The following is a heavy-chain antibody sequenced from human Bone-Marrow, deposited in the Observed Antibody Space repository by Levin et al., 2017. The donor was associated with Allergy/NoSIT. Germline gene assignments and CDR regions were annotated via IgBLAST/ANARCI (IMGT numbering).Heavy chain of an antibody. D-gene: IGHD1-1*01. J-gene: IGHJ6*02. CDR2: ISHRGST. Sequence: SQTLSLTCNVSGDFVSDSYWTWIRQPPGRGLEWIGYISHRGSTNYNPSLSSRLSISTDTSKNQVSLRLTSVTAADTAFYYCARYNRNVRGMDVWGQGTTVTVSS. CDR3: ARYNRNVRGMDV. V-gene: IGHV4-59*02. CDR1: GDFVSDSY.